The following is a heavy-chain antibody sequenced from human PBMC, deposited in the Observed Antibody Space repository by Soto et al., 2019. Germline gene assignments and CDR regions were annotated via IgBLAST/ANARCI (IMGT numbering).Heavy chain of an antibody. CDR2: IYYSGST. V-gene: IGHV4-39*01. Sequence: TSETLSLTCTVSGGSISSSSYYWGWIRQPPGKGLEWIGSIYYSGSTYYNPSLKSRVTISVDTSKNQFSLKLSSVTAADTAVYYCARLGGGYCTNGVCYLFGYWGQGTLVTVSS. D-gene: IGHD2-8*01. CDR1: GGSISSSSYY. CDR3: ARLGGGYCTNGVCYLFGY. J-gene: IGHJ4*02.